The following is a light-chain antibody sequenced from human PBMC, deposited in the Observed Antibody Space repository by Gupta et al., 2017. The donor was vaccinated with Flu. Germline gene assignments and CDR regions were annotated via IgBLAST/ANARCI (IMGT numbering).Light chain of an antibody. CDR1: QSISSW. Sequence: QSPYTLSASVGDRVTISCRASQSISSWVAWDQQTPGRAPKLLVYRTSSLQTGVPSRFSGSGSGTEFTLTISSLQTDDFATYYCQQYNSFTFGHGTKVDMK. CDR2: RTS. V-gene: IGKV1-5*03. J-gene: IGKJ3*01. CDR3: QQYNSFT.